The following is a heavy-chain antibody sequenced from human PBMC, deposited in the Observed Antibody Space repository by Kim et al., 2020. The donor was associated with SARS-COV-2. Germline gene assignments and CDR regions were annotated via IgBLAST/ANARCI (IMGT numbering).Heavy chain of an antibody. V-gene: IGHV5-51*01. J-gene: IGHJ4*02. Sequence: ASDTRYSPSFQGQVTISADKSTSTAYLQWNSLKASDTAIYYCARRTDYFDSWGQGTQVTVSS. CDR2: ASDT. CDR3: ARRTDYFDS.